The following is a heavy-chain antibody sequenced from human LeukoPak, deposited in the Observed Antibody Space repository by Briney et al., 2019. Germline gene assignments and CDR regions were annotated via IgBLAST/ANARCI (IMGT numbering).Heavy chain of an antibody. CDR2: ISGYNANT. Sequence: GASVKVSFKASGYTFTTYGISWVRQAPGQGLEWMGWISGYNANTNYAQKVQGRVTLTTDTSTSTAYMELRSLRSDDTAVYCCARDSQIVVPVEGWFDPWGQGTLVTVSS. CDR1: GYTFTTYG. D-gene: IGHD3-22*01. V-gene: IGHV1-18*01. J-gene: IGHJ5*02. CDR3: ARDSQIVVPVEGWFDP.